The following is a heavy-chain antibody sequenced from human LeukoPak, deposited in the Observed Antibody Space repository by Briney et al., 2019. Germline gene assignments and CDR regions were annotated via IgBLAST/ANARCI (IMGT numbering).Heavy chain of an antibody. CDR1: GFTLKSFT. CDR2: IGSTGNPI. Sequence: GGSLRLSCAASGFTLKSFTMKWVRQAPGKGLVWVSFIGSTGNPIYYADSVKGRFTVSRDNAENSLYLQMNSLRAEDTAVYYCARVQWPDYWGQGTLVTVSS. J-gene: IGHJ4*02. V-gene: IGHV3-48*01. CDR3: ARVQWPDY. D-gene: IGHD6-19*01.